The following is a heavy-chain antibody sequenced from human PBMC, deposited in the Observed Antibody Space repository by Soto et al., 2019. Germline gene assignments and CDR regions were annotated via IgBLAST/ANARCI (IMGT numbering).Heavy chain of an antibody. CDR2: ISYDGSNK. D-gene: IGHD5-12*01. J-gene: IGHJ4*02. CDR3: ARDFRSRSGYDRGSFDY. CDR1: GFTFSSYA. Sequence: VGSLRLSCAASGFTFSSYAMHWVRQAPGKGLEWVAVISYDGSNKYYADSVKGRFTISRDNSKNTLYLQMNSLRAEDTAVYYCARDFRSRSGYDRGSFDYWGQGTLVTVSS. V-gene: IGHV3-30-3*01.